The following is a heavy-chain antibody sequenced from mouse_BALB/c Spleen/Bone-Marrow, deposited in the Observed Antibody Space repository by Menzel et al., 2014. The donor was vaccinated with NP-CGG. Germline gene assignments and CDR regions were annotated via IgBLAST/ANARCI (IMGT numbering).Heavy chain of an antibody. CDR3: AREDGLWYFDV. Sequence: QVQLQQSGAELMKPGASVKISCKATGYTFSSYWIERVKQRPGHGLEWIGEILPGSGSSNYNGKFKGKATFTADTSSNTAYMQLSSLTSEDSAVYYCAREDGLWYFDVWGAGTTVTVSS. CDR1: GYTFSSYW. CDR2: ILPGSGSS. D-gene: IGHD1-1*01. J-gene: IGHJ1*01. V-gene: IGHV1-9*01.